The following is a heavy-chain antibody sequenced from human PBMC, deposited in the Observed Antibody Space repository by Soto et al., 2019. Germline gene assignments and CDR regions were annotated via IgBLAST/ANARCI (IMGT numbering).Heavy chain of an antibody. CDR3: ASRRLLSDYYYYYGIDV. V-gene: IGHV3-21*01. D-gene: IGHD3-3*01. CDR2: ISSSSSYI. J-gene: IGHJ6*02. Sequence: EVQLVESGGGLVKPGGSLRLSCAASGFTFSSYSMNWVRQAPGKGLEWVSSISSSSSYIYYADSVKGRFTISRDNAKNSLYLQMNSLRAEDTAVYYCASRRLLSDYYYYYGIDVWGQGTTVTVSS. CDR1: GFTFSSYS.